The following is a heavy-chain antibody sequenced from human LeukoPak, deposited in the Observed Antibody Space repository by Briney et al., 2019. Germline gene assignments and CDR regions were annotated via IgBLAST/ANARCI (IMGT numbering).Heavy chain of an antibody. CDR2: IYTNTGNP. D-gene: IGHD3-9*01. V-gene: IGHV7-4-1*02. CDR1: GYTFTSYA. Sequence: ASVKVSCKASGYTFTSYAMNWVRQAPGQGLEWMGWIYTNTGNPTYAQGFTGRFVFSLDTSVSTAYLQISSLKAEDTAVYYCARAALSLRYFDWHNWFDPWGQGTLVTVSS. CDR3: ARAALSLRYFDWHNWFDP. J-gene: IGHJ5*02.